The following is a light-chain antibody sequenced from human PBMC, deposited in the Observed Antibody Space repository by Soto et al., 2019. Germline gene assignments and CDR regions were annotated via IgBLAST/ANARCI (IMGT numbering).Light chain of an antibody. CDR1: QDIRSD. Sequence: IQMTQSPSSLSASVGDSITITCRASQDIRSDLGWYQQKPGRAPKLLIYDASSLQGGVPSRFSGSGSGTDFNLTISSLQPEDFATYYCLQDYDYLWTFGQGTKV. CDR2: DAS. J-gene: IGKJ1*01. V-gene: IGKV1-6*01. CDR3: LQDYDYLWT.